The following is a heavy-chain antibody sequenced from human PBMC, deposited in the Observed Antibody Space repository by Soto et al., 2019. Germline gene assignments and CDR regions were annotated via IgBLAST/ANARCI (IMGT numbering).Heavy chain of an antibody. CDR1: GGSISSGGYY. CDR2: IYYSGGT. D-gene: IGHD3-16*01. CDR3: ARVGGINWFDP. V-gene: IGHV4-31*01. J-gene: IGHJ5*02. Sequence: QVQLQESGPGLVKTSQTLSLTCTVSGGSISSGGYYWSWIRQHPGKGLEWIGYIYYSGGTYYNPSLKSPVTISVDTSKNPFSLKLSSVTAADTAVYYCARVGGINWFDPWGQGTLVTVSS.